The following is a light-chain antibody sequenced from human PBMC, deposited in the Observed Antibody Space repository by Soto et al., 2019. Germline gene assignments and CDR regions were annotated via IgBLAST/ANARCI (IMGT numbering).Light chain of an antibody. V-gene: IGLV3-21*04. J-gene: IGLJ2*01. CDR3: QVWDSSSDHVV. CDR1: SIGSKS. CDR2: YDS. Sequence: SYELTQPPSVSVAPGRTASITCGGNSIGSKSVHWYRQKPGQAPVLVIYYDSDRPSGIPERLSGSNSANTATLTINRVEAGDEADYYCQVWDSSSDHVVFGGGTKVTVL.